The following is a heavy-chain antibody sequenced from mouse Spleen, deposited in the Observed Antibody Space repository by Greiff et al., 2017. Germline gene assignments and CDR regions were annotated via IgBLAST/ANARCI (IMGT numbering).Heavy chain of an antibody. Sequence: EVQRVESGPELVKPGASVKIPCKASGYTFTDYNMDWVKQSHGKSLEWIGDINPNNGGTIYNQKFKGKATLTVHKSSSTAYMELRSLTSEDTAVYYCARSGYYGSSLDYWGQGTTLTVSS. J-gene: IGHJ2*01. CDR1: GYTFTDYN. D-gene: IGHD1-1*01. CDR2: INPNNGGT. V-gene: IGHV1-18*01. CDR3: ARSGYYGSSLDY.